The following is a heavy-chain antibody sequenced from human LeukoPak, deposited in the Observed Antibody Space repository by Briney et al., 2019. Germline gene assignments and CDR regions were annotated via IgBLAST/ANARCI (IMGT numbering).Heavy chain of an antibody. Sequence: SVKVSCKASGGTFSRYAISWVRQAPGQGLEWMGRIIPILGIANYAQKFQGRVTITADKSTSTAYMELSSQGSEDTAVYYCARGTVGAGTFDYWGQGTLVTVSS. V-gene: IGHV1-69*04. CDR3: ARGTVGAGTFDY. CDR1: GGTFSRYA. D-gene: IGHD1-26*01. J-gene: IGHJ4*02. CDR2: IIPILGIA.